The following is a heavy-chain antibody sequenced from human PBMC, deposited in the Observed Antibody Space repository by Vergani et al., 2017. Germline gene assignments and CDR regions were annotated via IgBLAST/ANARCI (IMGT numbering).Heavy chain of an antibody. CDR2: IYHSGST. Sequence: QLQLQESGSGLVKPSQTLSLTCAVSGGSISSGGYSWSWIRQPPGKGLEWIWYIYHSGSTYYNPSLKSRVTISVDRSKNQFSLKLSSVTAADTAVYYCARSRAVAGTGWFDPWGQGTLVTVSS. J-gene: IGHJ5*02. CDR3: ARSRAVAGTGWFDP. V-gene: IGHV4-30-2*01. D-gene: IGHD6-19*01. CDR1: GGSISSGGYS.